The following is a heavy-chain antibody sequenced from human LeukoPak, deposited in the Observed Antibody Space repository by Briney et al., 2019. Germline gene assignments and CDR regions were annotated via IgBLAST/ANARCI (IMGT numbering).Heavy chain of an antibody. Sequence: SETLSLTCTVSGGSISSSSYYWGWIRQPPGKGLEWIGSIYYSGSTYYNPSLKSRVTISVDTSKNQFSLKLSSVTAADTAVYYCASEYSSSPAYYYYYYMDVWGKGPRSPSP. CDR2: IYYSGST. J-gene: IGHJ6*03. V-gene: IGHV4-39*07. CDR3: ASEYSSSPAYYYYYYMDV. CDR1: GGSISSSSYY. D-gene: IGHD6-6*01.